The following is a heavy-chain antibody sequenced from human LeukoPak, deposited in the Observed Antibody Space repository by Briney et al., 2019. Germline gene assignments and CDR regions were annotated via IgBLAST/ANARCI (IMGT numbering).Heavy chain of an antibody. CDR3: ARDEHGDFQGFDY. CDR2: IHYRGTT. D-gene: IGHD4-17*01. J-gene: IGHJ4*02. V-gene: IGHV4-59*13. CDR1: GASFSSYY. Sequence: SETLSLTCTVSGASFSSYYWNWIRQSPGKRLEWLGNIHYRGTTNYNPSLKSRVTLSLDTSKSQFVLKVTSVTAADTAVYYCARDEHGDFQGFDYWGQGTRVTVSS.